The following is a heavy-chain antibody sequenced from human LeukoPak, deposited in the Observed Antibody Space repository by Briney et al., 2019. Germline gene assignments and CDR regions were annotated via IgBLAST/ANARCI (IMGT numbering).Heavy chain of an antibody. CDR3: AKDIGSTYYYGMDV. Sequence: PGGSLRLSCAASGFTFDDYAMHWVRQAPGKGLEWVSSINWNGGSIGYADSVKGRFTISRDNAENSLYLQMSSLRAEDTALYYCAKDIGSTYYYGMDVWGQGTTVTVSS. CDR1: GFTFDDYA. D-gene: IGHD1-26*01. CDR2: INWNGGSI. J-gene: IGHJ6*02. V-gene: IGHV3-9*01.